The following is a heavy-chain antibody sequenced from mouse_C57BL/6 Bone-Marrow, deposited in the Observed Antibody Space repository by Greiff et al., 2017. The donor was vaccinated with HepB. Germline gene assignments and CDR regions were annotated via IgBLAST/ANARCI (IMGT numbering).Heavy chain of an antibody. CDR2: IDPENGDT. Sequence: EVQLQQPGAELVRPGASVKLSCTASGFNIKDDYMHWVKQRPEQGLEWIGLIDPENGDTEYASKFKGKATITADTSSNTAYLQLSSLTSEDTAVYYCTLYGNCEGGYCGVWGRGTTVTVTA. CDR3: TLYGNCEGGYCGV. CDR1: GFNIKDDY. J-gene: IGHJ1*03. V-gene: IGHV14-4*01. D-gene: IGHD2-10*02.